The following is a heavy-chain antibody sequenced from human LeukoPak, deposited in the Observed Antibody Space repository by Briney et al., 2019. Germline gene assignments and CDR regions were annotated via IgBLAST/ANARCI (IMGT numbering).Heavy chain of an antibody. V-gene: IGHV3-74*01. CDR1: GFTFSSYW. CDR3: ARSPVRTAMKSLDY. D-gene: IGHD5-18*01. Sequence: GGSLRLPCAASGFTFSSYWMHWVRQAPGKGLVWVSRINSDGSSTSYADSVKGRFTTSRDNAKNTLYLQMNSLRARNTAVYYCARSPVRTAMKSLDYWGQGTLVTVSS. CDR2: INSDGSST. J-gene: IGHJ4*02.